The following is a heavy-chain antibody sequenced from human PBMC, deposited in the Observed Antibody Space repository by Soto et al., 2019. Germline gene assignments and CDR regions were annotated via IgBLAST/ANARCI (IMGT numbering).Heavy chain of an antibody. CDR2: INPQTGGT. CDR1: GYTFTGYY. CDR3: ARERYQVISDGMDV. Sequence: ASVKVSCKASGYTFTGYYIHWVREAPGQGLEWMGWINPQTGGTSYAQKFQGRVTLSRDTSINTAYLELSRLRFDDAAVYSCARERYQVISDGMDVWGQGTTVTVSS. J-gene: IGHJ6*02. V-gene: IGHV1-2*02. D-gene: IGHD2-2*01.